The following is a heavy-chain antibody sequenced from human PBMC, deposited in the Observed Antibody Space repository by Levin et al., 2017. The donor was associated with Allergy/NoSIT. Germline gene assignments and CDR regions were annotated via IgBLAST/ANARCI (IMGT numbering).Heavy chain of an antibody. CDR2: ISSSGSTI. D-gene: IGHD4-17*01. Sequence: GGSLRLSCAASGFTFSDYYMSWIRQAPGKGLEWVSYISSSGSTIYYADSVKGRFTISRDNAKNSLYLQMNSLRAEDTAVYYCARDRNGDPISGDAFDIWGQGTMVTVSS. CDR3: ARDRNGDPISGDAFDI. V-gene: IGHV3-11*01. CDR1: GFTFSDYY. J-gene: IGHJ3*02.